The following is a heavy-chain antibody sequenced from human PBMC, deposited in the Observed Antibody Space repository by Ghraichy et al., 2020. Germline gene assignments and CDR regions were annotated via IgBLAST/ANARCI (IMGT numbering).Heavy chain of an antibody. CDR2: IKQDGSEK. CDR1: GFTFSSYW. Sequence: GGSLRLSCAASGFTFSSYWMSWVRQAPGKGLEWVANIKQDGSEKYYVDSVKGRFTISRDNAKNSLYPQMNSLRAEDTAVYYCARDNWNYGEDAFDIWGQGTMVTVSS. V-gene: IGHV3-7*01. CDR3: ARDNWNYGEDAFDI. D-gene: IGHD1-7*01. J-gene: IGHJ3*02.